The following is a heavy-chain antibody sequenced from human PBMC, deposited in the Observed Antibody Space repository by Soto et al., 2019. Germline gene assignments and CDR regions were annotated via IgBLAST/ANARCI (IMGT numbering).Heavy chain of an antibody. D-gene: IGHD2-21*02. CDR1: GGSISSYY. V-gene: IGHV4-59*12. Sequence: QVQLQESGPGLVKPSETLSLTCTVSGGSISSYYWSWIRQPPGKGLEWIGYIYYSGSTNYNPSLKSRVTISVDTSKNQFYLNLSSVTAADTAVYYCARRMVTNSYWYFDLWGRGTLVTVSS. CDR2: IYYSGST. J-gene: IGHJ2*01. CDR3: ARRMVTNSYWYFDL.